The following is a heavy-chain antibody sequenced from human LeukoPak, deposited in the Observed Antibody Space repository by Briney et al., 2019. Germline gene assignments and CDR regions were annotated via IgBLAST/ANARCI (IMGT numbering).Heavy chain of an antibody. Sequence: PGGSLGLSCAASGFTFSSYGMHWVRQAPGKGLEWVAVISYDGSNKYYADSVKGRFTISRDNSKNTLYLQMNSLRAEDTAVYYCAKDHLVGYYYDSSGHSWFDPWGQGTLVTVSS. CDR1: GFTFSSYG. V-gene: IGHV3-30*18. J-gene: IGHJ5*02. CDR3: AKDHLVGYYYDSSGHSWFDP. D-gene: IGHD3-22*01. CDR2: ISYDGSNK.